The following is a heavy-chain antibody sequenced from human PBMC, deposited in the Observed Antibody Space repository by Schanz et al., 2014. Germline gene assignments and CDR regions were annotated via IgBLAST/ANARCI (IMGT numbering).Heavy chain of an antibody. V-gene: IGHV1-3*04. D-gene: IGHD3-9*01. Sequence: QVHLVQSGAEVKRPGASVKVSCKASEYSFTSYSMHWVRQAPGQRLEWMGWINTGSGATKYSQNFQGRVTMTTDTSTSTAYMALTDLRSDDTAVYYCAKQIHYDILTVTRNWGQGTLVTVSS. J-gene: IGHJ4*02. CDR2: INTGSGAT. CDR3: AKQIHYDILTVTRN. CDR1: EYSFTSYS.